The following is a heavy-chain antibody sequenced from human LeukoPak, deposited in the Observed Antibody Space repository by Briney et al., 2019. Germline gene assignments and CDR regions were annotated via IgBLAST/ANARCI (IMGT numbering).Heavy chain of an antibody. CDR1: GGSISSYY. D-gene: IGHD3-9*01. V-gene: IGHV4-34*01. CDR3: ARRIGLRYFDRHFDY. Sequence: SETLSLTCTVSGGSISSYYWSWIRQPPGKGLEWIGEINHSGSTNYNPSLKSRVTISVDTSKNQFSLKLISVTAADTAVYYCARRIGLRYFDRHFDYWGQGTLVTVSS. CDR2: INHSGST. J-gene: IGHJ4*02.